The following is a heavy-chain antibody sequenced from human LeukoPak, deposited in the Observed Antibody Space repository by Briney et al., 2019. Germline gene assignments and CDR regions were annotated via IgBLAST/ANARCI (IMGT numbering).Heavy chain of an antibody. Sequence: PGGSLRLSCAASGFTFSSYNMNWVRQAPGKGLEWVSSISSSSSYIYYADSVKGRFTISRDNAKNTVHLQMNSLRAEDTAVYYCARDYGGNSGDFDYWGQGTLVTVSS. V-gene: IGHV3-21*01. CDR1: GFTFSSYN. CDR3: ARDYGGNSGDFDY. J-gene: IGHJ4*02. D-gene: IGHD4-23*01. CDR2: ISSSSSYI.